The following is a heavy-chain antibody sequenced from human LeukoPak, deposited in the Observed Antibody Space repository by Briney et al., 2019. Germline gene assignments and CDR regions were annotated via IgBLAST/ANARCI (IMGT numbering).Heavy chain of an antibody. CDR3: ARLVRNYWFDP. CDR2: INHSGST. J-gene: IGHJ5*02. Sequence: PSGTLSLTCAVYGGSFSGYYWSWIRQPPGKGLEWIGEINHSGSTNYNPSLKSRVTISVDTSKNQFSLKLSSVTAADTAVYYCARLVRNYWFDPWGQGTLVTVSS. D-gene: IGHD1-14*01. CDR1: GGSFSGYY. V-gene: IGHV4-34*01.